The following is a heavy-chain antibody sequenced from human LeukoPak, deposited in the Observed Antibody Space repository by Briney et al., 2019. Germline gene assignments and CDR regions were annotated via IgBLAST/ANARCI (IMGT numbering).Heavy chain of an antibody. J-gene: IGHJ3*02. Sequence: PGGSLRLSCAASGFTVSSNYMSWVRQAPGKGLEWVSVIYSGGSTYYADSVKGRFTISRDNSKNTLYLQMNSLRAEDTAVYYCARDTGGYYRSDAFDIWGQGTMVTVSS. CDR1: GFTVSSNY. D-gene: IGHD3-3*01. CDR2: IYSGGST. CDR3: ARDTGGYYRSDAFDI. V-gene: IGHV3-66*01.